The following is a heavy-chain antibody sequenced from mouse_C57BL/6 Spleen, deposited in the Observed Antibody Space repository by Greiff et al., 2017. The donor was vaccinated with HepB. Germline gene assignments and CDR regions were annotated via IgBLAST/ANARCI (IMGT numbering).Heavy chain of an antibody. CDR1: GYAFSSSW. CDR3: ARWTTSFPFFDF. CDR2: IYPGDGDT. Sequence: VQLQESGPELVKPGASVKISCKASGYAFSSSWMNWVKQRPGKGLEWIGRIYPGDGDTNYNGKFKGKATLTADKSSSTAYMQLNSLTSEDSAVYFCARWTTSFPFFDFWGQGTTLTVSS. D-gene: IGHD2-12*01. V-gene: IGHV1-82*01. J-gene: IGHJ2*01.